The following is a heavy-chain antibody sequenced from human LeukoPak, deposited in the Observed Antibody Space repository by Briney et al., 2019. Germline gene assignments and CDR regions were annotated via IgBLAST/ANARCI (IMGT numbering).Heavy chain of an antibody. J-gene: IGHJ1*01. Sequence: KASETLSLTCTVSGGSFSSYYWNWIRQPPGKGLEWIASIYYSGSTNYNPSLKSRVTISVDTPKNQFSLKLSSVTAADTAVYYCARDGGFGVALKYFHHWGQGTLVTVSS. D-gene: IGHD3-3*01. CDR2: IYYSGST. CDR3: ARDGGFGVALKYFHH. V-gene: IGHV4-59*01. CDR1: GGSFSSYY.